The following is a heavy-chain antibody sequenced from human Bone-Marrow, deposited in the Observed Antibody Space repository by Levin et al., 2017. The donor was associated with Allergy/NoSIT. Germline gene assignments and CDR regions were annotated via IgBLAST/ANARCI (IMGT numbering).Heavy chain of an antibody. CDR3: AKDSGQLPHAFDF. CDR2: ISYDGTNK. D-gene: IGHD5-24*01. Sequence: LSLTCAASGFTFSNYDMHWVRQAPGKGLEWVALISYDGTNKHSADSVSGRFTISRDNTKNTLYLQMNSLRPEDTAVYYCAKDSGQLPHAFDFWGQGTMVTVSS. V-gene: IGHV3-30*18. CDR1: GFTFSNYD. J-gene: IGHJ3*01.